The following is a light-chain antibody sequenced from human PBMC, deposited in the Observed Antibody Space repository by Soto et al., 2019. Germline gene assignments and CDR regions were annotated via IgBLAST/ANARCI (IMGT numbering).Light chain of an antibody. CDR2: EVT. CDR1: SSDVGGHNY. Sequence: VLTQPASVSGSPGQSITVSCTGTSSDVGGHNYVSWFQQHPGQAPKLLIYEVTTRPSGVSTRFSGSKSGNTASLTISGLQAEDEADYHCSSYSSSGTLFVFGTGTKVTVL. CDR3: SSYSSSGTLFV. J-gene: IGLJ1*01. V-gene: IGLV2-14*01.